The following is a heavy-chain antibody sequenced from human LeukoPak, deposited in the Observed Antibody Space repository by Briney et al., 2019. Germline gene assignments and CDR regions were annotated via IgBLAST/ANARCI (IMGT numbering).Heavy chain of an antibody. J-gene: IGHJ6*03. V-gene: IGHV3-48*04. CDR2: ISSSKSTI. CDR1: GFTCSSYS. Sequence: GGSLRRSCSASGFTCSSYSMDWVRQAPGKGLDWFAYISSSKSTIYYADSVKGRFTTSTDNATNSLYLQMNSPRAEATAVYYCARESAQGMDVSGKGTTVTVSS. CDR3: ARESAQGMDV. D-gene: IGHD6-25*01.